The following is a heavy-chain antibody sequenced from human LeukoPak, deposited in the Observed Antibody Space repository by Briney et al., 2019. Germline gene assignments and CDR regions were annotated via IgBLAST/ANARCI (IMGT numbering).Heavy chain of an antibody. D-gene: IGHD3-10*01. V-gene: IGHV1-3*01. CDR3: ARANLWFGELPGDY. J-gene: IGHJ4*02. CDR2: INAGNGNT. Sequence: ASVKVSCKASGGTFSSYAISWVRQAPGQRLEWMGWINAGNGNTKYSQKFQGRVTITRDTSASIAYMELSSLRSEDTAVYYCARANLWFGELPGDYWGQGTLVTVSS. CDR1: GGTFSSYA.